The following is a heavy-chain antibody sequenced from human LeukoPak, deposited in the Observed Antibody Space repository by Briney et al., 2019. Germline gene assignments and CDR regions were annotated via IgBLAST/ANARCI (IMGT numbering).Heavy chain of an antibody. CDR2: IKQDGTEK. J-gene: IGHJ4*02. V-gene: IGHV3-7*01. CDR1: VFTFSSYC. Sequence: PGGSLRLSCAAAVFTFSSYCMSWVRQAAGKGLEWVAHIKQDGTEKYYVDSVKGRFTISRDNAKNSLFLQMNSLRAEDTAVYYCARGELLDYWGQGTLVTVSS. CDR3: ARGELLDY. D-gene: IGHD1-26*01.